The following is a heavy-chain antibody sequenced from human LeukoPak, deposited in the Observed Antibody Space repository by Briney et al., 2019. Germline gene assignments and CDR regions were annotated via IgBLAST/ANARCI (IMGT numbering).Heavy chain of an antibody. Sequence: PSETLSLTCTVSDGSISSTTHYWGWIRQPPGKGLEWIGSIYHTGSTYYNSSLKSRVTISVDMSKKQFSLKLSSVTPADTAVYYCARDGRGAFDYWGQGTLVTVSS. V-gene: IGHV4-39*02. J-gene: IGHJ4*02. CDR3: ARDGRGAFDY. D-gene: IGHD1-26*01. CDR1: DGSISSTTHY. CDR2: IYHTGST.